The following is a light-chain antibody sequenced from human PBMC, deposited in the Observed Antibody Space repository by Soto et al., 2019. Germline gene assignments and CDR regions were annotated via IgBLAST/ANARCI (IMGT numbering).Light chain of an antibody. CDR3: QQYGSSLGVT. Sequence: EFVLTQSPGTLSLSPGERATLSCRASQTVRNNYLAWYQQKPGQAPRLLIYDASSRATGIPDRFSGGGSGTDFTLTISRLEPEDFAVYYCQQYGSSLGVTFGGGTKAEIK. J-gene: IGKJ4*01. CDR2: DAS. CDR1: QTVRNNY. V-gene: IGKV3-20*01.